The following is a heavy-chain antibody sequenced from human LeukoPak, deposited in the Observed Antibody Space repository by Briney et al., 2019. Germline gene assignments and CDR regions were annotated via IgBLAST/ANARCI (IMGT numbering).Heavy chain of an antibody. J-gene: IGHJ3*02. D-gene: IGHD5-18*01. V-gene: IGHV1-2*04. Sequence: GASVKVSCKASGYTFTGYYMHWLRQAPGQGLEWMGWIHPNSGGTNYAQKFQGWVTMTRDTSISTAYMELTRLRSDDTAMYYCATSGYTYGALDIWGQGTMVTVSS. CDR1: GYTFTGYY. CDR3: ATSGYTYGALDI. CDR2: IHPNSGGT.